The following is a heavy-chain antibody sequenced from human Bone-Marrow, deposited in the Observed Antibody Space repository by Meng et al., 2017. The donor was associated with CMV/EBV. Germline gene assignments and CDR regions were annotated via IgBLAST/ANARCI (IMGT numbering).Heavy chain of an antibody. CDR1: GGSISSSSYY. Sequence: SETLSLTCTVSGGSISSSSYYWGWIRQPPGKGLEWIGSIYYSGSTYYNPSLKSRVTISVDTSKNQFSLKLSSVTAADTAVYYCARIYYDFWCGYYSGGRKQNYGMDVWGQGTTVTVSS. D-gene: IGHD3-3*01. CDR3: ARIYYDFWCGYYSGGRKQNYGMDV. CDR2: IYYSGST. J-gene: IGHJ6*02. V-gene: IGHV4-39*01.